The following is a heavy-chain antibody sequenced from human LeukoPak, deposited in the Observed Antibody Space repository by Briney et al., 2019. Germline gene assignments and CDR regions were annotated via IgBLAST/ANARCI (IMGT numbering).Heavy chain of an antibody. CDR1: GGSFSGYY. Sequence: SETLSLTCAVYGGSFSGYYWSWIRQPPGKGLEWIGEINHSVSTNYNPSLKRRATISVDTSKNQFSLQLRSVTAADTAVYYCARDRSTMCGLAAAGHYYYYMDVWGKGTTVTVSS. CDR3: ARDRSTMCGLAAAGHYYYYMDV. V-gene: IGHV4-34*01. D-gene: IGHD6-13*01. CDR2: INHSVST. J-gene: IGHJ6*03.